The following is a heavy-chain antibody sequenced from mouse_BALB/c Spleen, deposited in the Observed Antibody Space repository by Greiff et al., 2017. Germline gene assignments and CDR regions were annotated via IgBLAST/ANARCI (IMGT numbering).Heavy chain of an antibody. V-gene: IGHV5-6*01. Sequence: EVKLMESGGDLVKPGGSLKLSCAASGFTFSSYGMSWVRQTPDKRLEWVATISSGGSYTYYPDSVKGRFTISRDNAKNTLYLQMSSLKSEDTAMYYCARQYYYGSSEDYYAMDYWGQGTSVTVSS. CDR2: ISSGGSYT. D-gene: IGHD1-1*01. CDR1: GFTFSSYG. J-gene: IGHJ4*01. CDR3: ARQYYYGSSEDYYAMDY.